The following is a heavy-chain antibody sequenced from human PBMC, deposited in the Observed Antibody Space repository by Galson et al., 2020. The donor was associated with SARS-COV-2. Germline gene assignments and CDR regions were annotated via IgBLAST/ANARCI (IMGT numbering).Heavy chain of an antibody. Sequence: SLKISCAASGFSFDDYAMHWVRPAPGKGLEWVSGISWSSASIGYADSVKGRFTISRDNAKNSLYLQMNSLRAEDTALYYCAKSKLRGYYDSIGYLDYWGQGALVTVSS. CDR2: ISWSSASI. D-gene: IGHD3-22*01. V-gene: IGHV3-9*01. CDR3: AKSKLRGYYDSIGYLDY. CDR1: GFSFDDYA. J-gene: IGHJ4*02.